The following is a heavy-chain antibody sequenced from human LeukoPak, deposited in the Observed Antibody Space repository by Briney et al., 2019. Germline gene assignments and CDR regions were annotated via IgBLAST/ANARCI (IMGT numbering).Heavy chain of an antibody. D-gene: IGHD2-15*01. J-gene: IGHJ5*02. V-gene: IGHV3-23*01. Sequence: GGSLRLSCAASGFTFDDYAMSWVRQAPGKGLEWVSAISGSGGSTYYADSVKGRFTISRDNSKNTLYLQMNSLRAEDTAVYYCAKSFVVAATLRGWFDPWGQGTLVTVSS. CDR2: ISGSGGST. CDR3: AKSFVVAATLRGWFDP. CDR1: GFTFDDYA.